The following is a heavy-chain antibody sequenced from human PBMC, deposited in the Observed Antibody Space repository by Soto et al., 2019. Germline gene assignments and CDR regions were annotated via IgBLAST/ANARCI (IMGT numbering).Heavy chain of an antibody. Sequence: QITVKESGPTLVKATQSLTLTCTFSGFLLSTSGGGGGWIRQPPGKALEWLAVIYWEDDKSYSPSLKSRLTITKDISKNQVALTMTHMDPVDTATYFCAHTKVTHWLGPLFDFWGQGTLVTVSS. CDR2: IYWEDDK. V-gene: IGHV2-5*02. J-gene: IGHJ4*02. D-gene: IGHD6-19*01. CDR3: AHTKVTHWLGPLFDF. CDR1: GFLLSTSGGG.